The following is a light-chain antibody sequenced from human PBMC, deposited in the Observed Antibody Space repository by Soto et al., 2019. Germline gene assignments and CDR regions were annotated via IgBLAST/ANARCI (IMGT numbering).Light chain of an antibody. V-gene: IGLV2-18*01. J-gene: IGLJ1*01. CDR1: SSDVGSYNR. Sequence: QYALTQPPSVSGSPGQSVTISCTGTSSDVGSYNRVSWYQQPPGTAPKLMIYEVSNRPSGVPDRFSGSKSGNTASLTISGLQAEDEADYYCSLYTSSSTYVFGTGTKVTVL. CDR2: EVS. CDR3: SLYTSSSTYV.